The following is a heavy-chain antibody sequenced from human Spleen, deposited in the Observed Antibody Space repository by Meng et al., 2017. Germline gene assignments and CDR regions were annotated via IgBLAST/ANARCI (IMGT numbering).Heavy chain of an antibody. CDR2: IYYSGST. V-gene: IGHV4-31*01. D-gene: IGHD2-15*01. Sequence: AHVRTSRPGLVKPSQTLSLTCPVSGGSISSGGYYWSWIRQHPGKGLEWIGYIYYSGSTYYNPSLKSLVTISVDTSKNQFSLKLSSVTAADTAVYYCARYCSGGSCSSEWFDPWGQGTLVTVSS. J-gene: IGHJ5*02. CDR1: GGSISSGGYY. CDR3: ARYCSGGSCSSEWFDP.